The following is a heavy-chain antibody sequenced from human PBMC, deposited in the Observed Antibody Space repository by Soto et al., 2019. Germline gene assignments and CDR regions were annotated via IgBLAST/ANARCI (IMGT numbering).Heavy chain of an antibody. CDR1: GGSVSSGSYY. V-gene: IGHV4-61*01. D-gene: IGHD2-8*01. J-gene: IGHJ4*02. CDR2: IYYGGIT. Sequence: SETLSLTCTVSGGSVSSGSYYWSWIRQPPGKGLEWIAYIYYGGITNYNPSLKSRVTISVDMSKNQFSLKLRSAAAADTAVYYCARVNGGPYFFDNWGQGTLVTVSS. CDR3: ARVNGGPYFFDN.